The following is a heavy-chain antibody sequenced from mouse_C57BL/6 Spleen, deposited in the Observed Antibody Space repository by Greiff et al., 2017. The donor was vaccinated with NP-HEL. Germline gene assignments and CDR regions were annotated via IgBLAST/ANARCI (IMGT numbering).Heavy chain of an antibody. CDR3: ARSPPTIVRANWYFDV. CDR1: GYTFTDYY. J-gene: IGHJ1*03. Sequence: QVQLQQSGAELVKPGASVKISCKASGYTFTDYYINWVKQRPGQGLEWIGKIGPGSGSTYYNEKFKGKATLTADKSSSTAYMQLSSLTSEDSAVYFCARSPPTIVRANWYFDVWGTVTTVTVSS. CDR2: IGPGSGST. D-gene: IGHD2-5*01. V-gene: IGHV1-77*01.